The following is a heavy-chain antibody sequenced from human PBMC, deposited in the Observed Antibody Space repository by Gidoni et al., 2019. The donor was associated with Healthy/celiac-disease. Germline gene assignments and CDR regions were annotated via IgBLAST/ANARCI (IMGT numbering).Heavy chain of an antibody. V-gene: IGHV3-23*01. CDR1: DFTFSSYA. CDR3: AKGASITIFGVVPWYFDY. J-gene: IGHJ4*02. Sequence: EVQLLESGGGLVQPGGSLRLSCAASDFTFSSYAMSWVRQAPGKGLEWVSAISGSGGSTYYADSVKGRFTISRDNSKNTLYLQMNSLRAEDTAVYYCAKGASITIFGVVPWYFDYWGQGTLVTVSS. D-gene: IGHD3-3*01. CDR2: ISGSGGST.